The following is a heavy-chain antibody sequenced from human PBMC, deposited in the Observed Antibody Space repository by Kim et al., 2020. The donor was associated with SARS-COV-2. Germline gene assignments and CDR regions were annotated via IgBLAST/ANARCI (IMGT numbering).Heavy chain of an antibody. D-gene: IGHD5-18*01. V-gene: IGHV3-15*01. CDR1: GFTFSNAW. J-gene: IGHJ4*02. CDR2: IKSKTHGETT. Sequence: GGSLRLSCAVSGFTFSNAWMAWVRQAPGKGLEWVGRIKSKTHGETTDYAAPVKGRFTISRDDSKNTLFLQMDSLKSEDTAVYSCTTDCIPNPYGYCFWGQGTLVTVSS. CDR3: TTDCIPNPYGYCF.